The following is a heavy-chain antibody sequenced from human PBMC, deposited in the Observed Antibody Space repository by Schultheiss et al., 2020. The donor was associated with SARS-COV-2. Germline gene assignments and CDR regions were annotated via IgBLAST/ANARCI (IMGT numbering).Heavy chain of an antibody. V-gene: IGHV3-48*04. D-gene: IGHD6-6*01. CDR3: ASLYVTSSVAWFDP. J-gene: IGHJ5*02. CDR2: ISSSSATI. CDR1: GFTFSSYS. Sequence: GGSLRLSCAASGFTFSSYSMNWVRQAPGKGLEWISFISSSSATIHYADSVKGRFTISRDNAKNPLYLQMNNLSAEDTAIYYCASLYVTSSVAWFDPWGQGTLVTVSS.